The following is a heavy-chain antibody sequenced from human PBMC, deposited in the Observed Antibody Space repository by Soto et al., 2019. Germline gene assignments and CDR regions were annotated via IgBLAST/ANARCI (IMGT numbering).Heavy chain of an antibody. CDR2: ISYDGSNK. D-gene: IGHD6-13*01. J-gene: IGHJ6*02. CDR1: GFTFSSYG. V-gene: IGHV3-30*03. CDR3: ARDTQPDYYYYGMDV. Sequence: PGESLKISCAASGFTFSSYGMHWVRQAPGKGLEWVAVISYDGSNKYYADSVKGRFTISRDNSKNTLYLQMNSLRAEDTAVYYCARDTQPDYYYYGMDVWGQGTTVTVSS.